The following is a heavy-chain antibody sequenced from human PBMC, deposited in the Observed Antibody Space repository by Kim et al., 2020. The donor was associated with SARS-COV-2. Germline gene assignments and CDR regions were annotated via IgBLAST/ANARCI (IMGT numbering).Heavy chain of an antibody. D-gene: IGHD3-22*01. CDR1: GGSVSSGSYY. CDR2: IYYSGST. V-gene: IGHV4-61*01. CDR3: ARGGSVDYYDSSGYYY. Sequence: SETLSLTCTVSGGSVSSGSYYWSWIRQPPGKGLEWIGYIYYSGSTNYNPSLKSRVTISVDTSKNQFSLKLSSVTAADTAVFYCARGGSVDYYDSSGYYY. J-gene: IGHJ6*01.